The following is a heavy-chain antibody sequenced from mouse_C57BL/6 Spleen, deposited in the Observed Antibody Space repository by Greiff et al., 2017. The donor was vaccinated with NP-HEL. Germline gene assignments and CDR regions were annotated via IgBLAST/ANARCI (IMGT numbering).Heavy chain of an antibody. D-gene: IGHD2-3*01. CDR2: IYPSDSET. Sequence: QVQLQQPGAELVRPGSSVKLSCKASGYTFTSYWMDWVKQRPGQGLEWIGNIYPSDSETHYNQKFKDKATLTVDKSSSTAYMQLSSLTSEDSAVYYCARRGEGYPYYYAMDYWGQGTSVTVSS. CDR1: GYTFTSYW. CDR3: ARRGEGYPYYYAMDY. V-gene: IGHV1-61*01. J-gene: IGHJ4*01.